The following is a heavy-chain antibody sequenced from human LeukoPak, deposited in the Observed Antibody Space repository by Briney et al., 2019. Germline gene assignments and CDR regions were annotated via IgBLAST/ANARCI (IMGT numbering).Heavy chain of an antibody. CDR1: GYTFTGYY. CDR3: ARDLASIAARTHAFDI. D-gene: IGHD6-6*01. J-gene: IGHJ3*02. CDR2: INPSGGST. V-gene: IGHV1-46*01. Sequence: ASVKVSCKASGYTFTGYYMHWVRQAPGQGLEWMGIINPSGGSTSYAQKFQGRVTMTRDMSTSTVYMELSSLRSEDTAVYYCARDLASIAARTHAFDIWGQGTMVTVSS.